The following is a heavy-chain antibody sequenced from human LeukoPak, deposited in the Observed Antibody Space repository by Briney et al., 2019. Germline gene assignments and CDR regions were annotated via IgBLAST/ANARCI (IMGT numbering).Heavy chain of an antibody. V-gene: IGHV1-8*01. CDR3: ARGRMWGCYYYYYMDV. Sequence: ASVKVSCKASGYTFTSYDINWVRQATGQGLEWMGWMNPNSGNTGYAQKFQGRVTMTRNTSISTAYMELSSLRSEDTAVYYCARGRMWGCYYYYYMDVWGKGTTVTVSS. CDR2: MNPNSGNT. D-gene: IGHD2-21*01. CDR1: GYTFTSYD. J-gene: IGHJ6*03.